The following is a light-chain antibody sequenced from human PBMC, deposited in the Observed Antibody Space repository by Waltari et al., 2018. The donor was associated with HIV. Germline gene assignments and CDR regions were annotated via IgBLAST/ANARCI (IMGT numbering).Light chain of an antibody. CDR1: SSNIGAGYD. J-gene: IGLJ3*02. Sequence: QSVLTQPPSVSGAPGQRVTIPCTGRSSNIGAGYDGHWYKQLPGTAPKPLIYGTSNRPSGVPDRFSASKSGTSASLAITGLQAEDEADYYCQSYDSSLSGKVFGGGTKLTVL. CDR2: GTS. V-gene: IGLV1-40*01. CDR3: QSYDSSLSGKV.